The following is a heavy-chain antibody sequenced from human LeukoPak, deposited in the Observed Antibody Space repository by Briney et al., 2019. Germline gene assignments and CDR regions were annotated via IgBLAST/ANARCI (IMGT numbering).Heavy chain of an antibody. CDR1: GFTFSDYY. Sequence: PGGSLRLSCAASGFTFSDYYMTWIRQAPGKGLEWVSYISSSGSTIYYADSVKGRFTISRDNAKNSLYLQMNSLRAEDTAVYYCARYYYDSSGYYYIDYWGQGTLVTVSS. CDR3: ARYYYDSSGYYYIDY. J-gene: IGHJ4*02. V-gene: IGHV3-11*04. CDR2: ISSSGSTI. D-gene: IGHD3-22*01.